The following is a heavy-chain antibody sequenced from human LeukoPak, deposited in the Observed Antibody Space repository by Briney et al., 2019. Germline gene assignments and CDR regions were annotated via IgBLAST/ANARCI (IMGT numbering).Heavy chain of an antibody. D-gene: IGHD2-2*01. V-gene: IGHV3-23*01. J-gene: IGHJ3*01. CDR2: ISGSGGST. Sequence: GGSLRLSCAASGFTFNIFAMICVRQAPGKGLEWVSAISGSGGSTYYADSVKGRFTISRDNSKNTLFLQMNSLRAEDTAVYYCATDRSCTGSSCNVGTWGQGTMVTVSS. CDR3: ATDRSCTGSSCNVGT. CDR1: GFTFNIFA.